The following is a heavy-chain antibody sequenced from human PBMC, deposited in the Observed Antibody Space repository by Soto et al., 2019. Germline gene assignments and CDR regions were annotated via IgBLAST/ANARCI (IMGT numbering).Heavy chain of an antibody. CDR1: GFTFSSYW. V-gene: IGHV3-7*01. J-gene: IGHJ4*02. D-gene: IGHD5-12*01. CDR3: ARAGPRWMATIGGDLGY. CDR2: IKQDGSEK. Sequence: GGSLRLSCAASGFTFSSYWMSWVRQAPGKGLEWVANIKQDGSEKYYVDSVKGRFTISRDNAKNSLYLQMNSLRAEDTAVYYCARAGPRWMATIGGDLGYWGPGTLGTVSA.